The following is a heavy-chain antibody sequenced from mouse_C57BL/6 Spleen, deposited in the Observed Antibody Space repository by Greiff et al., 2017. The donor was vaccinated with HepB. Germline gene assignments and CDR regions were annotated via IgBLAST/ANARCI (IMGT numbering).Heavy chain of an antibody. CDR1: GFTFSSYA. Sequence: DVKLQESGEGLVKPGGSLKLSCAASGFTFSSYAMSWVRQTPEKRLEWVAYISSGGDYIYYADTVKGRFTISRDNARNTLYLQMSSLKSEDTAMYYCTRDRGSSPYFDYWGQGTTLTVSS. J-gene: IGHJ2*01. V-gene: IGHV5-9-1*02. CDR2: ISSGGDYI. CDR3: TRDRGSSPYFDY. D-gene: IGHD1-1*01.